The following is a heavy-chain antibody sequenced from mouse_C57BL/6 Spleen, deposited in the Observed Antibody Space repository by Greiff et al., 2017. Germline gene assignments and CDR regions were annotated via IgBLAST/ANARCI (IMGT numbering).Heavy chain of an antibody. CDR3: THCGSSPGYFAV. J-gene: IGHJ1*03. CDR2: IDPEDGDT. CDR1: GYAFSSSW. D-gene: IGHD1-1*01. Sequence: EVQLQESGPELVKPGASVKISCKASGYAFSSSWMNWVKPRPEQGLEWIGRIDPEDGDTEYAPKFQGKATMTADTSSNTAYLLHSSLTSEDTAVYYCTHCGSSPGYFAVWGTGTMVTVSS. V-gene: IGHV14-1*01.